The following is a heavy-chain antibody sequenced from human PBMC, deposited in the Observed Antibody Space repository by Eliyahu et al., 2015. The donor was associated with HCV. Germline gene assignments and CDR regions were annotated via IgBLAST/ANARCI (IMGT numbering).Heavy chain of an antibody. V-gene: IGHV3-11*01. D-gene: IGHD3-10*01. Sequence: QVRLVESGGGLVKPGGSLRLSCTASGFTXXDYYMSWIRQAPGKGLEWVAYISTSGSITNYADSVKGRFTISRDNAKNSLNLQMNSLRAEDTAVYYCVREPGNYYHSGPFDPWGQGTLVTVSS. J-gene: IGHJ5*02. CDR3: VREPGNYYHSGPFDP. CDR1: GFTXXDYY. CDR2: ISTSGSIT.